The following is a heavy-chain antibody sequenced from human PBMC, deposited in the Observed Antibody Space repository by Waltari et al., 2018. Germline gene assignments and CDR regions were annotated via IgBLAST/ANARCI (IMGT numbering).Heavy chain of an antibody. J-gene: IGHJ4*02. D-gene: IGHD3-22*01. CDR1: GGSISSYY. Sequence: QVQLQESGPGLVKPSETLSLTCTVSGGSISSYYWSWIRQPPGKGLEWIGYIYYSGSTNYNPTLKSRVTISVDTSKNQFSLKLSSVTAADTAVYYCARDTSYYDSSGYSYFDYWGQGTLVTVSS. CDR3: ARDTSYYDSSGYSYFDY. CDR2: IYYSGST. V-gene: IGHV4-59*01.